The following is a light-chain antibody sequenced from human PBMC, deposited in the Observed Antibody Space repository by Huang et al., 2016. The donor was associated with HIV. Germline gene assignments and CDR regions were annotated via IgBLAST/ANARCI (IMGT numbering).Light chain of an antibody. CDR1: QSLLYRSNNKNH. V-gene: IGKV4-1*01. CDR3: QQYYTVPWT. CDR2: WAS. Sequence: DIVLTQSPHSLAVSLGERATINCKSSQSLLYRSNNKNHLVWYQQQPGQPPKLLMYWASTRESGVPDRFSASGSGTDFTLTSSSLQAEDVAVYYCQQYYTVPWTFGQGTKVEI. J-gene: IGKJ1*01.